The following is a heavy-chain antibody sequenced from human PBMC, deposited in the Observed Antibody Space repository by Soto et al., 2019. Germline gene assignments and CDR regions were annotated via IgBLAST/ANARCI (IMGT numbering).Heavy chain of an antibody. Sequence: GASVKVSCKASGYTFTSYDINWVRQATGQGLEWMGWMNPNSGNTGYAQKFQGRVTMTRNTSISTAYMELSSLRSEDTAVYYCAREHYCSGGSCYSDAFDIWGQGTMVTVSS. CDR2: MNPNSGNT. CDR1: GYTFTSYD. D-gene: IGHD2-15*01. J-gene: IGHJ3*02. V-gene: IGHV1-8*01. CDR3: AREHYCSGGSCYSDAFDI.